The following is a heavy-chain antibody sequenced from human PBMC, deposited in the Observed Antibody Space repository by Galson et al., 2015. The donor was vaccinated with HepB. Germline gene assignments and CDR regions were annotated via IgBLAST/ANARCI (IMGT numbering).Heavy chain of an antibody. J-gene: IGHJ2*01. Sequence: SVKVSCKASGYTFTSYAISWVRQAPGQGLEWMGGIIPIFGTANYAQKFQGRVTITADESTSTAYMELSSLRSEDTAVYYCARDRITMVQGVISSYWYFDLWGRGTLVTVSS. D-gene: IGHD3-10*01. CDR3: ARDRITMVQGVISSYWYFDL. CDR1: GYTFTSYA. V-gene: IGHV1-69*13. CDR2: IIPIFGTA.